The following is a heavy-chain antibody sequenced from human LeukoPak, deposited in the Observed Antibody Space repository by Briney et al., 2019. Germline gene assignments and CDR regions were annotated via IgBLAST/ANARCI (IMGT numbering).Heavy chain of an antibody. Sequence: RSGGSLRLSCAASGFTFDDYGMSWVRQAPGKGLEWVSGINWNGGSTGYADSVKGRFTISRDNAKNSLYLQMNSLRAEDTALYYCARAVSMGIAATRNNYYFDYWGQGTLVTVSS. J-gene: IGHJ4*02. CDR2: INWNGGST. CDR3: ARAVSMGIAATRNNYYFDY. D-gene: IGHD6-13*01. V-gene: IGHV3-20*04. CDR1: GFTFDDYG.